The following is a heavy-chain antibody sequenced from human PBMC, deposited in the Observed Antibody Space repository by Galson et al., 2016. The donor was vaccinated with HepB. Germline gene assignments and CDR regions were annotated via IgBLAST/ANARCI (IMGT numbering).Heavy chain of an antibody. Sequence: PALVKPTQTLTLTCTFSGFSLSTSGMCVSWIRQPPGKAREWLGIIDWDGDKNYNTNLKARLTISKDTSKNQVVLTMTNMDPLDTTTYYCALIMRWDYYSRCALPGVLDVWGQGTTVSVPS. CDR1: GFSLSTSGMC. D-gene: IGHD3-10*01. CDR3: ALIMRWDYYSRCALPGVLDV. J-gene: IGHJ3*01. CDR2: IDWDGDK. V-gene: IGHV2-70*01.